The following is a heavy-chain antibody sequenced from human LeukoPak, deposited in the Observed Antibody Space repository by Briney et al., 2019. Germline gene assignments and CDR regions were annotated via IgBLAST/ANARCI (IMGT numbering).Heavy chain of an antibody. CDR2: ISYTGST. CDR1: GGSISSTSYY. Sequence: PSETLSLTCNVSGGSISSTSYYWGWIRQPPGKGREWIGSISYTGSTYYNPSLKNRVTISVDTSKNQFFLKLSFVTAADAAVYYCARQGGGRAFDIWGQGTMVTVSS. D-gene: IGHD3-16*01. V-gene: IGHV4-39*01. J-gene: IGHJ3*02. CDR3: ARQGGGRAFDI.